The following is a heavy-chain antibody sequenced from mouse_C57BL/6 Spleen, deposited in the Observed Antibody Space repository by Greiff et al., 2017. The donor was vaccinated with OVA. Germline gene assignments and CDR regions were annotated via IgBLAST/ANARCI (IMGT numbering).Heavy chain of an antibody. CDR3: ARFITTVVATEEGYAMDY. J-gene: IGHJ4*01. CDR2: ISSGGSYT. Sequence: VQLKESGGDLVKPGGSLKLSCAASGFTFSSYGMSWVRQTPDKRLEWVATISSGGSYTYYPDSVKGRFTISRDNAKNTLYLQMSSLKSEDTAMYYCARFITTVVATEEGYAMDYWGQGTSVTVSS. V-gene: IGHV5-6*01. D-gene: IGHD1-1*01. CDR1: GFTFSSYG.